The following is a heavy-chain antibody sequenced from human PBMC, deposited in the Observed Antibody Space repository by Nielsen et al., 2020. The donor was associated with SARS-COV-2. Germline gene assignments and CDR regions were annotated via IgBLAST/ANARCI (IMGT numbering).Heavy chain of an antibody. V-gene: IGHV3-33*01. CDR2: IWYDGSNK. D-gene: IGHD6-19*01. CDR1: GFTFSSYG. Sequence: GESLKISCAASGFTFSSYGMHWVRQAPGKGLEWVAVIWYDGSNKYYADSVKGRFTISRDNSKNTLYLQMNSLRAEDTAVYYCARDPGIAVAGYIDYWGQGTLVTVSS. J-gene: IGHJ4*02. CDR3: ARDPGIAVAGYIDY.